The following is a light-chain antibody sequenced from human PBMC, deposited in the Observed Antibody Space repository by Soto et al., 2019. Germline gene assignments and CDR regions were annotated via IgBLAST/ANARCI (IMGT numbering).Light chain of an antibody. Sequence: AIQMTQSPSSLSASVGDRVTITCRASQGIRNDLGWYQQKPGKAPKLLIFAASSLQSRVPSRFSGSGSGTDFTLTISRLQPEDFATYSCLQDYNYPYTFGQGTKLEIK. V-gene: IGKV1-6*01. CDR3: LQDYNYPYT. J-gene: IGKJ2*01. CDR1: QGIRND. CDR2: AAS.